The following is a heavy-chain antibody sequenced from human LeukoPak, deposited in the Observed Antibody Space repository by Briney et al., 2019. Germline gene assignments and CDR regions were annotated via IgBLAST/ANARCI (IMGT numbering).Heavy chain of an antibody. CDR3: AKGYCSSTSCHLDY. J-gene: IGHJ4*02. CDR2: ISWNSGSI. CDR1: GFTFDDYA. V-gene: IGHV3-9*01. D-gene: IGHD2-2*01. Sequence: GGSLRLSCAASGFTFDDYAMHWLRQAPGKGLEWVSGISWNSGSIGYADSVKGRFTISRDNAKNSLYLQMNSLRAEDTALYYCAKGYCSSTSCHLDYWGQGTLVTVSS.